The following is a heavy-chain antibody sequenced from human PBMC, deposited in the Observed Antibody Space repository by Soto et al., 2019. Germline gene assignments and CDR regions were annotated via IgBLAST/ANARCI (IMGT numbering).Heavy chain of an antibody. J-gene: IGHJ4*02. D-gene: IGHD2-15*01. CDR2: IYSGTT. CDR1: GGSIISGGYS. CDR3: AREDSGAFFDF. Sequence: SETLSLTCAVSGGSIISGGYSWSWIRQPPGKGLEWIGYIYSGTTHYNPSLESRVTIAMDRSKNQVSLSLKSVTAADTAVYYCAREDSGAFFDFWGRGTLVTVSS. V-gene: IGHV4-30-2*01.